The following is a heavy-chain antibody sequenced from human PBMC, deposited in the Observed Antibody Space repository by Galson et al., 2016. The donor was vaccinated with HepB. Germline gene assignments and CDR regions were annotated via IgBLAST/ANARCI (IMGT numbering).Heavy chain of an antibody. CDR3: VRDLGRMVEGNGMDV. V-gene: IGHV3-33*01. CDR2: IWYDGSDK. CDR1: GFTFSSYG. Sequence: SLRLSCAASGFTFSSYGIHWVRQAPGKGLEWVAVIWYDGSDKYYADSVKGRFTISRDNSKNTLNLKMNSQRDEDTAVNYCVRDLGRMVEGNGMDVWGQGTTVTVSS. D-gene: IGHD2-15*01. J-gene: IGHJ6*02.